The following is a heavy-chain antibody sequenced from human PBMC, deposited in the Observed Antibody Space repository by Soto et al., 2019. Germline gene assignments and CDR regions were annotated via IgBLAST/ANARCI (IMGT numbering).Heavy chain of an antibody. Sequence: QVQLVESGGGVVQPGRSLRLSCAASGFTFSSNALHWVRQAPGKGLEWVAVISYDGSNKYYADYVKGRFTISRDNSKNTLYQQMNSLRAEDTTMYYCARDRGMRPYCSSTSCYGRYFDHWGQGTLVTVSS. J-gene: IGHJ4*02. V-gene: IGHV3-30-3*01. CDR3: ARDRGMRPYCSSTSCYGRYFDH. CDR1: GFTFSSNA. D-gene: IGHD2-2*01. CDR2: ISYDGSNK.